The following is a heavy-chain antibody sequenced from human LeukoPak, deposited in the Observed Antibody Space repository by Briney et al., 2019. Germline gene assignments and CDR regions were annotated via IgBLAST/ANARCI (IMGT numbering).Heavy chain of an antibody. CDR2: IYHTGST. J-gene: IGHJ2*01. CDR3: ARGLLGPQYFDL. V-gene: IGHV4-30-2*01. D-gene: IGHD3-16*01. Sequence: PSETLSLTCAVSGGSVSNGAYSWNWIRQPPGKGLEWIGYIYHTGSTYYNPSLKNRVTVSVDTSKNQFSLKLSSVTAADTAVYYCARGLLGPQYFDLWGRGTLVTVSS. CDR1: GGSVSNGAYS.